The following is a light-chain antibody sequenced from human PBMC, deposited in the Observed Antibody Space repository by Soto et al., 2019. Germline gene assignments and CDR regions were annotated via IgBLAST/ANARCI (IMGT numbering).Light chain of an antibody. V-gene: IGKV1-5*01. CDR1: QSISVW. J-gene: IGKJ2*01. CDR2: DAS. CDR3: QQYKSYSYT. Sequence: DIQMTQSPSSLSASVGDRVTITCRASQSISVWLAWYQQKPGKAPRLLFYDASSLESGVPSRFSGRGSGTEFSLTISSLQPDDFASYYCQQYKSYSYTFGQGTKVEIK.